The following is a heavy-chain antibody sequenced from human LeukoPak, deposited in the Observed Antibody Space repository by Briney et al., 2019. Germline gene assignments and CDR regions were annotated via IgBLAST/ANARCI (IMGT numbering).Heavy chain of an antibody. CDR3: ARLSRSGGYYEYNWFDP. CDR1: GGSISSYY. V-gene: IGHV4-4*07. CDR2: IYTSGST. Sequence: SETLSLTCTVSGGSISSYYWSWIRQPAGKGLEWIGRIYTSGSTNYNPSLKSRVTMSVDTSKNQFSLKLSSVTAADTAVYYCARLSRSGGYYEYNWFDPWGQGTLVTVSS. D-gene: IGHD1-26*01. J-gene: IGHJ5*02.